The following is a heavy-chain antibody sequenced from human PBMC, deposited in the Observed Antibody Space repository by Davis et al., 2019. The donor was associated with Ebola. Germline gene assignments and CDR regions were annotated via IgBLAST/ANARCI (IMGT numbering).Heavy chain of an antibody. D-gene: IGHD3-10*01. J-gene: IGHJ6*02. CDR3: AKDSYVGSGGYYYYGMDV. V-gene: IGHV3-21*04. Sequence: PGGSLRLSCAASGFTFSTYSMSWVRQAPGKGLEWVSSISSDSDYIYYADSAKGRFTISRDNAKNSLYLQMNSLRAEDTAVYYCAKDSYVGSGGYYYYGMDVWGQGTTVTVSS. CDR2: ISSDSDYI. CDR1: GFTFSTYS.